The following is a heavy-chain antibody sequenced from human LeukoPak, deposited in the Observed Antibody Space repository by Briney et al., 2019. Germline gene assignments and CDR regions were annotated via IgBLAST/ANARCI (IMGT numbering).Heavy chain of an antibody. V-gene: IGHV3-66*01. CDR3: ARSYSNHLFGMDV. CDR1: GFIVSSYY. D-gene: IGHD4-11*01. CDR2: IYSGGST. J-gene: IGHJ6*02. Sequence: GGSLRLSCVASGFIVSSYYMTWVRQAPGKGLEWVSVIYSGGSTYYADSVMGRVAISRDNSKNTVFLQMSSVRAEDTAVYYCARSYSNHLFGMDVWGQGTTVTVTS.